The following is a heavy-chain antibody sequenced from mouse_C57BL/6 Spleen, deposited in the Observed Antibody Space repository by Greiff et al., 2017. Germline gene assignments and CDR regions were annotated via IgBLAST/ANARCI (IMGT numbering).Heavy chain of an antibody. V-gene: IGHV1-82*01. CDR2: IYPGDGDT. D-gene: IGHD2-2*01. Sequence: QVQLKESGPELVKPGASVKISCKASGYAFSSSWMNWVKQRPGKGLEWIGRIYPGDGDTNYNGKFKGKATLTADKSSSTAYMQLSSLTSEDSAVYFCARGRGYDGGVYAMDYWGQGTSVTVSS. J-gene: IGHJ4*01. CDR3: ARGRGYDGGVYAMDY. CDR1: GYAFSSSW.